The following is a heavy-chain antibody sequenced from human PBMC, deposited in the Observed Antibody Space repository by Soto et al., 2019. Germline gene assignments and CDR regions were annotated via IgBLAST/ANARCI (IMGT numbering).Heavy chain of an antibody. J-gene: IGHJ4*02. CDR2: IIHIFGTA. D-gene: IGHD1-26*01. CDR1: GGTFSTYS. Sequence: QVQLVQSGAEVKKPGSSVKVSCKTSGGTFSTYSIVWVRQAPGEGLDWMGGIIHIFGTANYAQKLQDRVTITAQKSTNTTFIEMSSVKSEDTGMYYCSSSSGNNYGVRTNYSFDYWGQGTLVTVSS. CDR3: SSSSGNNYGVRTNYSFDY. V-gene: IGHV1-69*06.